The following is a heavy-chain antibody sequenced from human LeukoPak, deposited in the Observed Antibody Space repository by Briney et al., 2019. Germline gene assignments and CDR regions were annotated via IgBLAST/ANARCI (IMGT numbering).Heavy chain of an antibody. CDR2: INHSGST. D-gene: IGHD6-13*01. CDR3: ARGYRQQPTY. CDR1: GGSLSGFY. V-gene: IGHV4-34*01. J-gene: IGHJ4*02. Sequence: SETLSLTCAVYGGSLSGFYWSWIRQPPGKGLEWIGEINHSGSTNYNPSLKSRVTISVDTSKNQFSLKLSSVTAADTAVYYCARGYRQQPTYWGQGTLVTVSS.